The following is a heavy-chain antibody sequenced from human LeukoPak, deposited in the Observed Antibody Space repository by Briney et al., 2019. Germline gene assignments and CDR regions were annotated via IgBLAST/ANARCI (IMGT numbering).Heavy chain of an antibody. D-gene: IGHD3-22*01. CDR3: ATTYYYDSSGLYFDY. Sequence: SVKVSCKASGYTFTGYYMHWVRQAPGQGLEWMGGIIPIFGTANYAQKFQGRVTITADESTSTAYMVLSSLRSEDTAVYYCATTYYYDSSGLYFDYWGQGTLVTVSS. V-gene: IGHV1-69*13. CDR2: IIPIFGTA. CDR1: GYTFTGYY. J-gene: IGHJ4*02.